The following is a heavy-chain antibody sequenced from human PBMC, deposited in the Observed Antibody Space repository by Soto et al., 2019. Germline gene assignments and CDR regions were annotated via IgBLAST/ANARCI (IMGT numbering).Heavy chain of an antibody. CDR1: GGTFSSYT. CDR3: AGGDGAARPNWFGP. Sequence: QVQLVQSGAEVKKPGSSVKVSCQASGGTFSSYTISWVRQAPGQGLEWMGRIIPILGIANYAQKFQGRVTIPAEKSTSTAYMELSSLRSEDTAGYYCAGGDGAARPNWFGPWGQGTLVTVSS. CDR2: IIPILGIA. V-gene: IGHV1-69*02. D-gene: IGHD6-6*01. J-gene: IGHJ5*02.